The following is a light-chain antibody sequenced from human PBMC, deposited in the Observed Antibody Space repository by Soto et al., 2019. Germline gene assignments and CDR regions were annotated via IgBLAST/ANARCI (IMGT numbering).Light chain of an antibody. Sequence: DIQLTQSPSFLSASVGDRVTISCRASQGVGSFLAWYQQKPGKAPKLLIYDASTLQSGVPSRFSGSGSGTEFTLTISSLQSEDFATYYCLHLNSYPLTFGGVTKVEIK. CDR2: DAS. CDR1: QGVGSF. V-gene: IGKV1-9*01. CDR3: LHLNSYPLT. J-gene: IGKJ4*01.